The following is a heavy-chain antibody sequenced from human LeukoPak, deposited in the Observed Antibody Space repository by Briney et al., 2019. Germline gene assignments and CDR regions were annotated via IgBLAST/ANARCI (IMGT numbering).Heavy chain of an antibody. CDR1: GYTFTSYG. D-gene: IGHD5-12*01. CDR2: ISAYNGNT. J-gene: IGHJ3*02. Sequence: ASVKVSCKASGYTFTSYGISWVRQAPGQGLEWMGWISAYNGNTNYAQKLQGRVTMTTDTSTSTAYMELRSLRSDDTAVYYCARDGATIWGTPHDAFDIWGQGTMVTVSS. CDR3: ARDGATIWGTPHDAFDI. V-gene: IGHV1-18*01.